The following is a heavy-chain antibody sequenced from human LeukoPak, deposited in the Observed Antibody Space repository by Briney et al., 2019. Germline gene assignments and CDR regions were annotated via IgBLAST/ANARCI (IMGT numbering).Heavy chain of an antibody. V-gene: IGHV1-2*02. CDR1: GYTFTGYY. Sequence: GASVKVSCKASGYTFTGYYVHWVRQAPGQGLEWMGWINPNSGGTNYAQKFQGRVTMTRDTSISTAYMELSRLRSDDTAVYYCASGRVYSSSWYPFDYWGQGTLVTVSS. D-gene: IGHD6-13*01. CDR2: INPNSGGT. CDR3: ASGRVYSSSWYPFDY. J-gene: IGHJ4*02.